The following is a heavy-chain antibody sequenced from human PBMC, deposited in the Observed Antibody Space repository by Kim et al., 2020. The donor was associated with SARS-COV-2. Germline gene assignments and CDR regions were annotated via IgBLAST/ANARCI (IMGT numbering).Heavy chain of an antibody. D-gene: IGHD3-22*01. V-gene: IGHV3-11*05. Sequence: RFTISRDNAKNSLYLQMNSLRAEDTAVYYCARDYYDSSGYVYYYYYGMDVWGQGTTVTVSS. J-gene: IGHJ6*02. CDR3: ARDYYDSSGYVYYYYYGMDV.